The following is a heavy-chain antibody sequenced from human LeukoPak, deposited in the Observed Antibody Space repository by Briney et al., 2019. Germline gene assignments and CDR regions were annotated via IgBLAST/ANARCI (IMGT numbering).Heavy chain of an antibody. CDR3: AREWNYYGSGIMDV. Sequence: PGGSLRLSCAASGFTFSSYAMSWVRQAPGKGLEWVSTISESGANTHYAASVKGRFTISRGDSKNTLYVQMNSLRAEDTAVYYCAREWNYYGSGIMDVWGKGATVTVSS. CDR2: ISESGANT. CDR1: GFTFSSYA. D-gene: IGHD3-10*01. V-gene: IGHV3-23*01. J-gene: IGHJ6*04.